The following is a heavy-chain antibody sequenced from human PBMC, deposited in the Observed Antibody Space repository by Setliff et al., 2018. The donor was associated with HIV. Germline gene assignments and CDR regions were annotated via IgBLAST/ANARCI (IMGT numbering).Heavy chain of an antibody. J-gene: IGHJ4*02. V-gene: IGHV3-11*01. D-gene: IGHD3-9*01. CDR2: ISRSSSPR. Sequence: GGSLRLSCAASGFTFSDNYMGWIRLAPGKGLEWISSISRSSSPRHYADSVKGRFTISRDNAKNSLYLEMNRLRADDTAVYFCARVITVLRSSAWSYYFDYWGQGTLVTVSS. CDR1: GFTFSDNY. CDR3: ARVITVLRSSAWSYYFDY.